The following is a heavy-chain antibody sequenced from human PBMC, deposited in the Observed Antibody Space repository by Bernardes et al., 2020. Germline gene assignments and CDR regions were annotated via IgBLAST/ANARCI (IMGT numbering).Heavy chain of an antibody. V-gene: IGHV1-46*01. Sequence: ASVKVSCKASGYTFTNYYIHWVRQAPGQGLEWMGIINPSGGGTSYAQEFQGRVTMTKDTSTSTVYMDLSSLRSEDTAVYYCARQIVVVVTTKPDAFDIWGQGTMVTVSS. J-gene: IGHJ3*02. CDR1: GYTFTNYY. CDR2: INPSGGGT. D-gene: IGHD2-15*01. CDR3: ARQIVVVVTTKPDAFDI.